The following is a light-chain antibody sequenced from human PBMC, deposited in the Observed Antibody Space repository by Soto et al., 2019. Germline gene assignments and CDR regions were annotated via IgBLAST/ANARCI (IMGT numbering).Light chain of an antibody. CDR3: QQYNSYHS. Sequence: DIQITQSPSTLSASVGARVTMTCRASESVSNWLAWYQQKPGKAPKLLIYDASTLEAGVPSRFSGSGSGTEFTLTISGLQPDDYATYYCQQYNSYHSFGQGTKV. CDR1: ESVSNW. CDR2: DAS. J-gene: IGKJ1*01. V-gene: IGKV1-5*01.